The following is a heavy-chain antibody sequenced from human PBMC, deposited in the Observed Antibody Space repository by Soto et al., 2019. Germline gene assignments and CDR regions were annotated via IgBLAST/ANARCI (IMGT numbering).Heavy chain of an antibody. D-gene: IGHD4-4*01. CDR1: GFTFSSYG. J-gene: IGHJ4*02. CDR2: ISYDGSNK. Sequence: QVQLVESGGGVVQPGRSLRLSCAASGFTFSSYGMHWVRQAPGKGLEWVAVISYDGSNKYYADSVKGRFTISRDNSKNTLYLQMNCLRAEDTAVYYCAKDEHSNYGYFDYWGQGTLVTVSS. CDR3: AKDEHSNYGYFDY. V-gene: IGHV3-30*18.